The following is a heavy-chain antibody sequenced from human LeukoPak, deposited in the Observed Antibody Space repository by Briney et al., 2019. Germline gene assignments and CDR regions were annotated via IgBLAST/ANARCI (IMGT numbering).Heavy chain of an antibody. CDR2: IYYSGST. Sequence: SETLSLTCTVSGGSISSSSYYWGWIRQPPGKGLEWIGYIYYSGSTNYNPSLKSRVTISVDTSKNQFSLKLSSVTAADTAVYYCARSMGAYSDDFDYWGQGTLVTVSS. D-gene: IGHD1-26*01. CDR3: ARSMGAYSDDFDY. V-gene: IGHV4-61*05. CDR1: GGSISSSSYY. J-gene: IGHJ4*02.